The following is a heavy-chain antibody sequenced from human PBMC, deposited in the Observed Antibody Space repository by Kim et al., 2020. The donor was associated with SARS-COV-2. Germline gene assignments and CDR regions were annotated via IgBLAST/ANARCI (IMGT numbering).Heavy chain of an antibody. V-gene: IGHV3-21*01. J-gene: IGHJ3*02. Sequence: GGSLRLSCAASGFTFSSYSMNWVHQAPGKGLEWVSSISSSSSYIYYADSVKGRFTISRDNAKNSLYLQMNSLRAEDTAVYYCARILMAPGGTTSPDAFDIWGQGTMVTVSS. D-gene: IGHD1-7*01. CDR3: ARILMAPGGTTSPDAFDI. CDR1: GFTFSSYS. CDR2: ISSSSSYI.